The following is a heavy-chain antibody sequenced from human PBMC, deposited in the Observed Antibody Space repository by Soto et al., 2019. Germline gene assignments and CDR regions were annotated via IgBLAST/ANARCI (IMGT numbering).Heavy chain of an antibody. CDR3: ARCVGFPANWFDP. Sequence: ASVKVSCKASGYTFTNYAMHWVRQAPGQSLEWMGWINPGNGNTKYSQKFQGRVTITRDTSASTAYMELSSLRSEDTAVYYCARCVGFPANWFDPWGQGTLVTVSS. V-gene: IGHV1-3*01. CDR1: GYTFTNYA. D-gene: IGHD5-12*01. CDR2: INPGNGNT. J-gene: IGHJ5*02.